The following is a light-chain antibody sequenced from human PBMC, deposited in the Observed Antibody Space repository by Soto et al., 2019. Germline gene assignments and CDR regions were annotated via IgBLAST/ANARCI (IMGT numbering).Light chain of an antibody. CDR3: QQYGSSPPEYT. Sequence: EIGLTQSPGTLSLSPGERATLSCRASQSVSSSYLAWYQQKPGQAPRLLIYGASSRATGIPDRFSGSGSGTDFTLTISRLEPEDFAVYYCQQYGSSPPEYTFVQGTQLEIK. CDR2: GAS. CDR1: QSVSSSY. V-gene: IGKV3-20*01. J-gene: IGKJ2*01.